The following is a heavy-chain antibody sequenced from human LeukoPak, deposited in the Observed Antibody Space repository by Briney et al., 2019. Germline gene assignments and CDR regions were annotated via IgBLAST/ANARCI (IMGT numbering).Heavy chain of an antibody. J-gene: IGHJ6*03. CDR2: INPSGGST. V-gene: IGHV1-46*01. D-gene: IGHD5-12*01. Sequence: GASVKVSCKASGYTFTSYYMHWVRQAPGQGLEWMGIINPSGGSTSYAQKFQGRVTMTRDMSTSTVYMELSSLRSEDTAVYYCASRSYSGLNYYYYMDVWGKGTTVTVSS. CDR3: ASRSYSGLNYYYYMDV. CDR1: GYTFTSYY.